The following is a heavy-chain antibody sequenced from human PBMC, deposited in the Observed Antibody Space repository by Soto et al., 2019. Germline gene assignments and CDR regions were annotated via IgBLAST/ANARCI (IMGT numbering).Heavy chain of an antibody. V-gene: IGHV1-18*01. J-gene: IGHJ3*02. CDR2: ISAYNGNT. D-gene: IGHD3-3*01. Sequence: GASVKVSCKASGYTFTSYGISWVRQAPGQGLEWMGWISAYNGNTNYAQKLQDRVTMTTDTSTSTAYMELRSLRSDDTAVYYCARAPPRTYYDFWSSYSTTAAFDIWGQGTMVTVSS. CDR3: ARAPPRTYYDFWSSYSTTAAFDI. CDR1: GYTFTSYG.